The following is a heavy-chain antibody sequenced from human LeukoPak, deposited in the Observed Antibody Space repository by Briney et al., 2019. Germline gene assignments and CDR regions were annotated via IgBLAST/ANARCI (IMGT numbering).Heavy chain of an antibody. V-gene: IGHV3-23*01. CDR3: ARNRDYGYSGYDLTYYYYMDV. D-gene: IGHD5-12*01. CDR2: ISGSGGST. Sequence: KPGGSLRLSCAASGFTFSSYAMSWVRQAPGKGLEWVSAISGSGGSTYYADSVKGRFTISRDNSKNTLYLQMNSLRAEDTAVYYCARNRDYGYSGYDLTYYYYMDVWGKGTTVTISS. CDR1: GFTFSSYA. J-gene: IGHJ6*03.